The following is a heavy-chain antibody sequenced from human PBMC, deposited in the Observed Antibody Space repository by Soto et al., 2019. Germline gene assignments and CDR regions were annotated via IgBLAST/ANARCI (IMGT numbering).Heavy chain of an antibody. CDR1: GFTFSSYG. CDR2: ISNDGSTK. J-gene: IGHJ4*02. D-gene: IGHD4-17*01. V-gene: IGHV3-30*18. CDR3: AKDETTVTTSLDY. Sequence: QVQLVESGGGVVQPGRSLRLSCAASGFTFSSYGMHWVRQAPGKGLEWVAVISNDGSTKYYADSVKGRFTISRDNSRNTQHLQMNSLRPEDTAVYFCAKDETTVTTSLDYWGQGTLVTVSS.